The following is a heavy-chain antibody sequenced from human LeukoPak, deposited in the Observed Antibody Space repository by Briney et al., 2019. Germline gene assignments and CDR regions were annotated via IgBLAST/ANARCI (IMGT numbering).Heavy chain of an antibody. CDR3: ARDFEPGAAYYYYGMDV. J-gene: IGHJ6*02. Sequence: PGGSLRLSCAASGFTFSSYAMHWARQAPGKGLEWVAVISYDGSNKYYADSVKGRFTISRDNSKNTLYLQMNSLRAEDTAVYYCARDFEPGAAYYYYGMDVWGQGTTVTVSS. CDR2: ISYDGSNK. V-gene: IGHV3-30*04. CDR1: GFTFSSYA. D-gene: IGHD6-13*01.